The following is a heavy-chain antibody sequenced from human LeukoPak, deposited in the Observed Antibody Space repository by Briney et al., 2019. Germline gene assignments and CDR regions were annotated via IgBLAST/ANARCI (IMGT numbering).Heavy chain of an antibody. CDR2: IYYSGST. J-gene: IGHJ4*02. V-gene: IGHV4-59*01. CDR3: ARGLGGDGYNLDY. Sequence: PSETLSLTCTVSGGSISSYYWSWIRQPPRKGLEWIGDIYYSGSTNYNPSLKSRLTISVDTSKNQFSLKLSSVTAADTAVYYCARGLGGDGYNLDYWGQGTLVTVSS. D-gene: IGHD5-24*01. CDR1: GGSISSYY.